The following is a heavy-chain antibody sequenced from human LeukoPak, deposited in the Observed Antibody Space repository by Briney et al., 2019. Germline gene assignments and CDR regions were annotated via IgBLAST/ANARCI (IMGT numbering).Heavy chain of an antibody. CDR3: ARDRSYYGSGSYYNPFDY. V-gene: IGHV3-23*01. J-gene: IGHJ4*02. CDR2: ISDSGANT. CDR1: GFTFSSYS. Sequence: GGTLRLSCAASGFTFSSYSMSWVRQAPGKGLEWVSIISDSGANTYYADSVRGRFTISRDNAKNSLYLQMNSLRAEDTAVYYCARDRSYYGSGSYYNPFDYWGQGTLVTVSS. D-gene: IGHD3-10*01.